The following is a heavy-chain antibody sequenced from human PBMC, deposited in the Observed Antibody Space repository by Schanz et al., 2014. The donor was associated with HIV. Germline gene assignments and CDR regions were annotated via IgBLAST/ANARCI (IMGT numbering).Heavy chain of an antibody. V-gene: IGHV4-34*01. CDR1: GSFGGTW. CDR2: INHNGDT. Sequence: QVQLQQWGAGLLKPSETLSLTCAVYGSFGGTWWNWIRQTPGKGLEYIGDINHNGDTRYNPSLKRRVHISLASPKRHFSLMLKSVTAADTAVYFCARATTDPFQPTYYFDSWGQGTLVTVSS. J-gene: IGHJ4*02. CDR3: ARATTDPFQPTYYFDS. D-gene: IGHD1-1*01.